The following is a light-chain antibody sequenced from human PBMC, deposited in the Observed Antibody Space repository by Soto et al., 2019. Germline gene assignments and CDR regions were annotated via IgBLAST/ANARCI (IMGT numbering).Light chain of an antibody. J-gene: IGLJ1*01. CDR2: EVS. Sequence: QSDVTQPASVSGSPGQSITISCTGTSSDVGAYNYVSWYQQHPGKAPKLMIYEVSNRPSGVSNRFSGSKSGNTASLTISGLKAEDEADYHCSAYTSSRTPVFGTGTKLTVL. CDR1: SSDVGAYNY. V-gene: IGLV2-14*01. CDR3: SAYTSSRTPV.